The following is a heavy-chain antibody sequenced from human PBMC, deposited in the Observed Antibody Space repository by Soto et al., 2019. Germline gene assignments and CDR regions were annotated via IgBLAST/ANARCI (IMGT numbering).Heavy chain of an antibody. CDR2: MNSDGSST. CDR1: GFTFSTNW. J-gene: IGHJ3*01. D-gene: IGHD5-12*01. V-gene: IGHV3-74*01. CDR3: ARGGSGYILV. Sequence: EVQLVESGGGLVQPGGSLRLSCAASGFTFSTNWMHWVRQAPGKGLVWVSRMNSDGSSTSHADSVKGRFTISRDNAKNTLYLQMNSLRAEDTAVYYCARGGSGYILVWGQGTMVTVSS.